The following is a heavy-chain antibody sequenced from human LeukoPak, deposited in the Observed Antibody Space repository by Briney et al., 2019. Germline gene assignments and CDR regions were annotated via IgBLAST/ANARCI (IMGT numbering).Heavy chain of an antibody. CDR1: GFTVSSNY. V-gene: IGHV3-66*01. CDR2: MYGAGST. D-gene: IGHD3-22*01. J-gene: IGHJ4*02. CDR3: AKVKYYDSSGYSYYFDY. Sequence: GGSLRLSCAASGFTVSSNYMTWVRQAPGKGLEWVALMYGAGSTNYADSVKGRFTISRDNTRNKVYVQMNSLRAEDTAVYYCAKVKYYDSSGYSYYFDYWGQGTLVTVSS.